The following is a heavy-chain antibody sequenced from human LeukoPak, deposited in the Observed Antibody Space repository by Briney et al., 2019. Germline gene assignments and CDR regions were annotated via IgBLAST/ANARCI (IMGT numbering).Heavy chain of an antibody. CDR3: AMSGSYRRSIRGPPPLDY. Sequence: PGGSLRLSCAASGFTFSSYAMSWVRQAPGKGLEWVAVIWYDGSNKYYADSVKGRFTISRDNSKNTLYLQMNSLRAEDTAVYYCAMSGSYRRSIRGPPPLDYWGQGTLVTVSS. D-gene: IGHD1-26*01. CDR2: IWYDGSNK. V-gene: IGHV3-33*08. CDR1: GFTFSSYA. J-gene: IGHJ4*02.